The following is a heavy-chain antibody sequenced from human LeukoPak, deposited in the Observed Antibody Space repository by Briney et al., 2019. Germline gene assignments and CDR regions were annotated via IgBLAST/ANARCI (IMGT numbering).Heavy chain of an antibody. D-gene: IGHD3-3*01. CDR3: ATYYDFWSGSWPS. CDR2: IYYSGST. CDR1: GGSISSSSYY. V-gene: IGHV4-39*01. J-gene: IGHJ4*02. Sequence: PSETLSLTCTVSGGSISSSSYYWGWIRQRPGKGLEWIGSIYYSGSTYYNPSLKSRVTISVDTSKNQFSLKPSSVTAADTAVYYCATYYDFWSGSWPSWGQGTLVTVSS.